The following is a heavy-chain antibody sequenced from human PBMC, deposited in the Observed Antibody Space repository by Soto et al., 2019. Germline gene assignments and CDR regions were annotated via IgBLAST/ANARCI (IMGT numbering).Heavy chain of an antibody. J-gene: IGHJ5*02. CDR1: GFSLSTSGEG. V-gene: IGHV2-5*02. Sequence: SGPTLVNPTQTLTLTCTFSGFSLSTSGEGVGWIRQPPGKALEWLALIFWDDDKRYNSSLRSRLTITKATSKNQVVLTLTNMDPVDPATYYCAHRRDATVRVPAAISAWFDPWGQGTQVTVSS. CDR2: IFWDDDK. CDR3: AHRRDATVRVPAAISAWFDP. D-gene: IGHD2-2*01.